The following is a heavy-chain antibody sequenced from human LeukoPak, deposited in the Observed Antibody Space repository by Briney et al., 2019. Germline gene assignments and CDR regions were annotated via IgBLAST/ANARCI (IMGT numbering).Heavy chain of an antibody. Sequence: GGSLRLSCAASGFTFSSYGMHWVRQAPGKGLEWVAVIWYDGSNKYYADSVKGRFTISRDNSKNTLYLQMNSLRAEDTAVYYYAREPVEYCSSTSCYREGFDYWGQGTLVTVSS. J-gene: IGHJ4*02. D-gene: IGHD2-2*02. CDR3: AREPVEYCSSTSCYREGFDY. CDR1: GFTFSSYG. V-gene: IGHV3-33*01. CDR2: IWYDGSNK.